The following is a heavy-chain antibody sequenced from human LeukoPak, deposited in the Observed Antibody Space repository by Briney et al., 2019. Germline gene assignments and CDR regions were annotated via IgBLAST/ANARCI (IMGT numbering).Heavy chain of an antibody. Sequence: GGSLRLSCAASGFTFSSFSMNWVRQAPGKGLEWLSYISSTSSAIYYADSLKGRFTISRDNAKNSLYLQMDSLRAEDTAVYYCARVIGSYGDSAYWGQGTLVTVSS. CDR2: ISSTSSAI. CDR1: GFTFSSFS. CDR3: ARVIGSYGDSAY. J-gene: IGHJ4*02. D-gene: IGHD3-16*01. V-gene: IGHV3-48*04.